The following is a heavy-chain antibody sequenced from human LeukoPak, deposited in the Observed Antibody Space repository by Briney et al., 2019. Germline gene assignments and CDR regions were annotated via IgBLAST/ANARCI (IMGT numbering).Heavy chain of an antibody. CDR1: GGSISSYF. CDR3: ARDKTGDYGDLNWFDP. J-gene: IGHJ5*02. CDR2: IYSSGST. V-gene: IGHV4-4*07. D-gene: IGHD4-17*01. Sequence: SETLSLTCTVSGGSISSYFWSWIRQPAGKGLEWIGRIYSSGSTKYNPSLKSRVTMSVDTSKNQFSLKLSSVTAADTAVYYCARDKTGDYGDLNWFDPWGQGTLVTVSS.